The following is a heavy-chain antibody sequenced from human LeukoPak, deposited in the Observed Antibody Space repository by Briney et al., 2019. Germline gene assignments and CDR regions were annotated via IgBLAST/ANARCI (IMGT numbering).Heavy chain of an antibody. J-gene: IGHJ4*02. CDR1: GGSISRNNW. Sequence: PSETLSLTCAVSGGSISRNNWWSWVRQPPGKGLEWIGETHHTGSTNYNPSLKSRVTISVDESKNQFSLKLSSMTAADTAVYYCGERGSGYWGQGTLVTVSS. D-gene: IGHD1-26*01. CDR3: GERGSGY. V-gene: IGHV4-4*02. CDR2: THHTGST.